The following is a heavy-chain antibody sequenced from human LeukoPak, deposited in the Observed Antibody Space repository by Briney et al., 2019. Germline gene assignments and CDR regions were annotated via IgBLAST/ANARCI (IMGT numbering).Heavy chain of an antibody. CDR3: ARGYYDSSGYPHFDY. J-gene: IGHJ4*02. Sequence: GASVKVSCKASGYTFTGYYMHWVRQAPGQGLEWMGWINPNSGGTNYAQKFQGRVTMTRDTSISTAYMELSSLRSEDMAVYYCARGYYDSSGYPHFDYWGQGTLVTVSS. V-gene: IGHV1-2*02. D-gene: IGHD3-22*01. CDR1: GYTFTGYY. CDR2: INPNSGGT.